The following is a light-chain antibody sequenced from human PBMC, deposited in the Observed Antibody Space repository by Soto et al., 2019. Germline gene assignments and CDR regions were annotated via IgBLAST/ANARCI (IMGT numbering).Light chain of an antibody. Sequence: EIVMTQSPATRSVSPGERATLSCRASQSVSSNVAWYQQIPGQTPRLLISGASTGATGIPARFSGSGSGTDFTLTISSLEPEDFAVYYCQQRSNWPPLTFGQGTRLEIK. CDR2: GAS. CDR1: QSVSSN. J-gene: IGKJ5*01. V-gene: IGKV3-15*01. CDR3: QQRSNWPPLT.